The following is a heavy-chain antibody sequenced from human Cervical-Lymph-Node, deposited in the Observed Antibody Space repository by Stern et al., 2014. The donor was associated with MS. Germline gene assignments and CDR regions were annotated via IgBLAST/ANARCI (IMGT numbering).Heavy chain of an antibody. CDR1: GYTFIDYY. J-gene: IGHJ5*02. V-gene: IGHV1-69-2*01. CDR2: VDPKDGTT. CDR3: TSRNFGP. Sequence: VQLVQSGAEVKEPGATVKISCKVSGYTFIDYYLHWVRQAPGKGLEWMGLVDPKDGTTKLSERFQDRVTITPDTPIAKAYMDLSGLRSEDRAIYYCTSRNFGPWGQGTLVTVSS.